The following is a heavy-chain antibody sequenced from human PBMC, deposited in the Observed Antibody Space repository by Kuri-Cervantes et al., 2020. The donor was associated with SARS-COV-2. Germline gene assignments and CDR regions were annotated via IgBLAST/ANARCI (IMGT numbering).Heavy chain of an antibody. V-gene: IGHV3-11*06. J-gene: IGHJ4*02. CDR3: ARETRSIQTEKYSSGWPLIDY. CDR2: ISSSSSYT. D-gene: IGHD6-19*01. CDR1: GFTFSDYY. Sequence: RGSLRLSCAASGFTFSDYYMSWIRQAPGKGLEWVSYISSSSSYTNYADSVKGRFTISRDNAKNSLYLQMNSLRAEDTAVYYCARETRSIQTEKYSSGWPLIDYWGQGTLVTVSS.